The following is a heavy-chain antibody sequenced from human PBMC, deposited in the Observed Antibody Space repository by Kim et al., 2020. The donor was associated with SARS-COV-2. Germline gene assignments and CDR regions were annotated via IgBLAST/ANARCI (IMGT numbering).Heavy chain of an antibody. CDR2: INPNSGGT. CDR3: ARESLVNYYCMAG. V-gene: IGHV1-2*02. CDR1: GYTFTGYD. Sequence: ASVKVSCKASGYTFTGYDMHWVRQAPGQGLEWMGWINPNSGGTNYAQRFQGRFTMTRDTSISTAYMELSSLRSDDTAVYYCARESLVNYYCMAGWGQVTTVTASS. D-gene: IGHD6-6*01. J-gene: IGHJ6*02.